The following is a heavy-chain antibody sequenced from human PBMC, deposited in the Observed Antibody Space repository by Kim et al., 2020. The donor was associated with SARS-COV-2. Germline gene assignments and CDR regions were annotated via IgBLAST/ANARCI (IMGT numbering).Heavy chain of an antibody. CDR1: GFTFSNYW. J-gene: IGHJ6*03. V-gene: IGHV3-7*01. CDR2: IKEDGTEK. D-gene: IGHD7-27*01. Sequence: GGSLRLSCAASGFTFSNYWMAWVRQAPGKGLEWVANIKEDGTEKQYVDSVMGRFNISRDTAKNSLYLHMNSLRAEDTAVYYCARWAWGGYHYYYYMDCWG. CDR3: ARWAWGGYHYYYYMDC.